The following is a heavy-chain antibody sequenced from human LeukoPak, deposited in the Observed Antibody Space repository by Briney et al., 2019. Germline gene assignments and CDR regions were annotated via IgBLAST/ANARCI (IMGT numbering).Heavy chain of an antibody. V-gene: IGHV4-59*01. CDR3: ARDLASGSAVP. J-gene: IGHJ5*02. CDR2: IYYSGST. CDR1: GGSISSYY. D-gene: IGHD1-26*01. Sequence: SETLSLTCTVSGGSISSYYWSWIRQPPGKGLEWIGYIYYSGSTNYNPSLKSRVTISVDTSKNQFSLKLSSVTAADTAVYYCARDLASGSAVPWGQGTLVTVSS.